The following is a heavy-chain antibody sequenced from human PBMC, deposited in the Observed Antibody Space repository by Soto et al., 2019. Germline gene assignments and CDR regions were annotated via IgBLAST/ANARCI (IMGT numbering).Heavy chain of an antibody. V-gene: IGHV1-69*13. Sequence: SVKVSCKASGGTFSSYAISWVRQAPGQGLEWMGGIIPIFGTANYAQKFQGRVTITADESTSTAYMELSSLRSEDTAVYYCASPRSRIAGAGYYHYGRGVWGRQTTVAVSS. CDR2: IIPIFGTA. CDR1: GGTFSSYA. CDR3: ASPRSRIAGAGYYHYGRGV. J-gene: IGHJ6*02. D-gene: IGHD6-19*01.